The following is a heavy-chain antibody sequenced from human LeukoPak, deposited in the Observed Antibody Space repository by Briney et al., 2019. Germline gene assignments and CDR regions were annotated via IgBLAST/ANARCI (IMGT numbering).Heavy chain of an antibody. CDR3: AKGPIAVAGYFDY. D-gene: IGHD6-19*01. CDR1: GFTFDDYA. J-gene: IGHJ4*02. V-gene: IGHV3-9*01. CDR2: ISWNSGSI. Sequence: PGRSLRLSCAASGFTFDDYAMHWVRQAPGKGLEWVSGISWNSGSIGYADSVKGRSTISRDNAKNSLYLQMNSLRAEDTALYYCAKGPIAVAGYFDYWGQGTLVTVSS.